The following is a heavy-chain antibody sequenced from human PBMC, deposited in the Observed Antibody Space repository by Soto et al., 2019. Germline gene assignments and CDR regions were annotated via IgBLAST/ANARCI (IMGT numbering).Heavy chain of an antibody. J-gene: IGHJ4*02. CDR2: IYHSGST. CDR3: ARGGSLFDY. D-gene: IGHD3-10*01. CDR1: GNSIGSRIW. Sequence: PSETLSLTCALSGNSIGSRIWWSWVRQTPGRGLEWIGEIYHSGSTNYNPSLKSRVTISVDNSNNQLSLELTSLTAADTAVYYCARGGSLFDYWGQGALVTVS. V-gene: IGHV4-4*02.